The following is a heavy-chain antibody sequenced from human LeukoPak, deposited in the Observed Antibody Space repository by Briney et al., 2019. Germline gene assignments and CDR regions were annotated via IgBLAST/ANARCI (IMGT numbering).Heavy chain of an antibody. CDR1: GFTFSSYA. CDR2: ISGSGGST. Sequence: GGSLRLSCAASGFTFSSYAMSWVRQAPGKGLEWVSGISGSGGSTYYADSVNGRFTISRDTANKSPYLLRKSLRAESKSIYYGAKFEWVVPHFDHWGQGTLVTVSS. CDR3: AKFEWVVPHFDH. V-gene: IGHV3-23*01. D-gene: IGHD6-19*01. J-gene: IGHJ4*02.